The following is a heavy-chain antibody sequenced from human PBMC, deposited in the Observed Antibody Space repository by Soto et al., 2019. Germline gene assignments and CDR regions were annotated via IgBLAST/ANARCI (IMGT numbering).Heavy chain of an antibody. Sequence: SETLSLTCTVSGGSISSGGYYWSWIRQHPGKGLEWIGYIYYSGSTYYNPSLKSRVTISVDTSKNQFSLKLSSVTAADTAVYYCAEGDSQIDAFDIWGQGTMVTVSS. V-gene: IGHV4-31*03. D-gene: IGHD6-13*01. J-gene: IGHJ3*02. CDR2: IYYSGST. CDR3: AEGDSQIDAFDI. CDR1: GGSISSGGYY.